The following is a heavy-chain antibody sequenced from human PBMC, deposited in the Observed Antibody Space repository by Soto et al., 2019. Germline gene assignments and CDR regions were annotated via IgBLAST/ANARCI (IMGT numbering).Heavy chain of an antibody. CDR2: VNPILSMS. V-gene: IGHV1-69*02. Sequence: QVQLVQSGAELKKPGSSVKVSCKASGDTFSFYTINWVRQAPGLGLEWMGRVNPILSMSNYAQKFQGRVTMTADTSTSPAYMELRSLRSEDTAFYYCATSYGSGYRAFDYWGQGALVTVSS. CDR1: GDTFSFYT. CDR3: ATSYGSGYRAFDY. J-gene: IGHJ4*02. D-gene: IGHD3-10*01.